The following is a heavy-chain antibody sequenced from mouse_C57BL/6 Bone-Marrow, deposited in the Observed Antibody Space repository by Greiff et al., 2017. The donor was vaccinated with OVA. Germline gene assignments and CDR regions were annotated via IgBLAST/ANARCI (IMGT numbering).Heavy chain of an antibody. CDR3: ARSGDGYWLDY. CDR1: GYTFTSYG. Sequence: QVQLQQSGAELARPGASVKLSCKASGYTFTSYGISWVKQRTGKGLEWIGEIYPRSGNTYYNEKFKGKATLTADKSSSTAYMELRSLTSEDSAVYFCARSGDGYWLDYWGQGTTLTVSS. V-gene: IGHV1-81*01. D-gene: IGHD2-3*01. J-gene: IGHJ2*01. CDR2: IYPRSGNT.